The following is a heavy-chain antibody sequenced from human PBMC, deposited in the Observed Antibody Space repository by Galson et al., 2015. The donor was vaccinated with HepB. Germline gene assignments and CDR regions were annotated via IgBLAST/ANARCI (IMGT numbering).Heavy chain of an antibody. Sequence: SLRLSCAASGFTFSSYGMHWVRQAPGKGLEWVAVIWYDGSKNYYPDSVRDRFTISRDNSKNTLYLQMNSLRAEDTAVYYCARGSGGSGYDYWGDSWGQGTLVIISS. CDR1: GFTFSSYG. CDR2: IWYDGSKN. CDR3: ARGSGGSGYDYWGDS. J-gene: IGHJ4*02. D-gene: IGHD3-22*01. V-gene: IGHV3-33*01.